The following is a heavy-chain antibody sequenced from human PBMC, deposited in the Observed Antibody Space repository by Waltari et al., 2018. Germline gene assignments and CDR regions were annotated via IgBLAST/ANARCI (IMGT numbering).Heavy chain of an antibody. V-gene: IGHV3-64D*06. CDR2: ISSNGGST. D-gene: IGHD3-16*01. Sequence: EVQLVESGGGLVQPGGSLRLSCSASGFTFSCFAMHCVPPAPGKGLEYVSAISSNGGSTYYADSVKGRFTISRDNSKNTLYLQMSSLRAEDTAVYYCVKGSAVGDYYFDYWGQGTLVTVSS. CDR3: VKGSAVGDYYFDY. CDR1: GFTFSCFA. J-gene: IGHJ4*02.